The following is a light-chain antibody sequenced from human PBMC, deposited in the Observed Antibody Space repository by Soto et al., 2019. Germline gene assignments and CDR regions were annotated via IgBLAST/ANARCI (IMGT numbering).Light chain of an antibody. Sequence: ETVMTQSPATLSVSPGERATLSCRASQSVSSNLAWYQQQPGQAPRLLISGASTRATGIPARFSGSGSGTEFPLTISSLQSEDFAVYYCQQFNNWPRTLGQGTKVEIK. CDR1: QSVSSN. CDR3: QQFNNWPRT. CDR2: GAS. J-gene: IGKJ1*01. V-gene: IGKV3-15*01.